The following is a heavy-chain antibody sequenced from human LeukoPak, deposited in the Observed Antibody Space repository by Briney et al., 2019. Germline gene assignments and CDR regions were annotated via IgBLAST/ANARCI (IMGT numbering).Heavy chain of an antibody. CDR3: AKDISYDFRPGAIFDY. J-gene: IGHJ4*02. V-gene: IGHV3-9*01. D-gene: IGHD3-3*01. Sequence: GGSLRLSCAASGFTFDDYAMHLVRQAPGKGLEWVSGISWNSGSIGYADSVKGRFTISRDNAKNSLYLQMNSLRAEDTALYYCAKDISYDFRPGAIFDYWGQGTLVTVSS. CDR1: GFTFDDYA. CDR2: ISWNSGSI.